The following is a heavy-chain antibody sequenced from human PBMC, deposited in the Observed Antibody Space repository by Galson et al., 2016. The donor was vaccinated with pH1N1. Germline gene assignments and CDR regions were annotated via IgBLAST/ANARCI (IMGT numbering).Heavy chain of an antibody. V-gene: IGHV5-51*01. CDR2: IYPGDSDT. CDR1: GYSFTSYW. Sequence: QSGAEVKKPGESLKISCKGSGYSFTSYWIAWVRQMPGKGLERMGIIYPGDSDTRYSPSFHGQVTISADKSINTAYLQWSSLKASDTAMYYCARIGSDDPIYYYYMDVWGKGTTVTVSS. D-gene: IGHD2-21*01. CDR3: ARIGSDDPIYYYYMDV. J-gene: IGHJ6*03.